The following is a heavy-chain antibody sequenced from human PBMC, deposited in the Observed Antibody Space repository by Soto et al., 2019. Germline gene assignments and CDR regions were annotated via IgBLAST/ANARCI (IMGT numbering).Heavy chain of an antibody. CDR2: ISGSGGST. V-gene: IGHV3-23*01. D-gene: IGHD3-3*01. J-gene: IGHJ4*02. CDR3: ARALDFWSAYFDY. Sequence: GGSLRLSCAASGFTFSSYAMSWVRQAPGKGLEWVSAISGSGGSTYYADSVKGRFTISRDNSKNTLYPQMNSLSTEDTAVYYCARALDFWSAYFDYWGQGSLVTVSS. CDR1: GFTFSSYA.